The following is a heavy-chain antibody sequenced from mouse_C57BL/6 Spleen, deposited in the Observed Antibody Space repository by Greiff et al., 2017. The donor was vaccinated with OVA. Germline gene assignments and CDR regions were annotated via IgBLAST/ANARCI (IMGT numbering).Heavy chain of an antibody. CDR2: IDPEDGET. J-gene: IGHJ2*01. D-gene: IGHD1-1*01. Sequence: EVQLQQSGAELVKPGASVKLSCTASGFNIKDYYMHWVKQRTEQGLEWIGRIDPEDGETKYAPKFQGKATITADTSSNTAYLQLSSLPSEDTAVSCCVRGYYGRIYVWGYWGESTTLTVSS. V-gene: IGHV14-2*01. CDR1: GFNIKDYY. CDR3: VRGYYGRIYVWGY.